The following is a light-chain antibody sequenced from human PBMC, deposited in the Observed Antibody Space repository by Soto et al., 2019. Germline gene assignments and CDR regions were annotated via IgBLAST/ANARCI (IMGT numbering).Light chain of an antibody. CDR3: QQSYSTPET. V-gene: IGKV1-39*01. CDR2: AAS. CDR1: QSIRKY. Sequence: DIQMTQSPSSLSASAGDRVTITCRASQSIRKYLNWYQQKPGKAPKLLIYAASSLQSGVPSRFSGSGSGTDFTLTISSLQPEDFATYYCQQSYSTPETFGPGTKVDIK. J-gene: IGKJ3*01.